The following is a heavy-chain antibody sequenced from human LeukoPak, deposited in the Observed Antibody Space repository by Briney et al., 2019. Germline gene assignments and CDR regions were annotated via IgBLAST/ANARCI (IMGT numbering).Heavy chain of an antibody. D-gene: IGHD3-9*01. CDR3: ARVGYFDWQNIDY. V-gene: IGHV4-34*01. CDR2: INHSGST. Sequence: SETLSLTCAVYGGSFSGYYWSWIRQPPGKGLEWIGEINHSGSTNYNPSLKSRVTISVDTSKNQFSLKLSSVTAADTAVYYCARVGYFDWQNIDYWGQGTLVTVSS. J-gene: IGHJ4*02. CDR1: GGSFSGYY.